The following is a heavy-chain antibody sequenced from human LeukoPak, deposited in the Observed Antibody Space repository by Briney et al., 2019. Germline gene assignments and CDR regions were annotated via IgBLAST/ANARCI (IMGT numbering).Heavy chain of an antibody. CDR1: GFTFSAYN. CDR2: ISSSGTSI. CDR3: AKVETSGGANCYALDY. V-gene: IGHV3-21*04. D-gene: IGHD2-2*01. J-gene: IGHJ4*02. Sequence: GGSLRLSCAASGFTFSAYNMNWVRQAPGKGLEWVSSISSSGTSIYYAESSKGRFTISRDNAKNSLYLQMNSLRAEDTAVYYCAKVETSGGANCYALDYWGQGTLDTVSS.